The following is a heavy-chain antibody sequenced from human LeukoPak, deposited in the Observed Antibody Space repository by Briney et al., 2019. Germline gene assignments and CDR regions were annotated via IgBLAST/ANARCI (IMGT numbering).Heavy chain of an antibody. CDR3: ARDPIVVVPAANPSYYMDV. Sequence: PSETLSLTCTVSGGSISSGSYYWSWIRQPAGKGLEWIGRIYTSGSTNYNPSLKSRVTISVDTSKNQFSLKLSSVTAADTAVYYCARDPIVVVPAANPSYYMDVRGKGTTVTVSS. D-gene: IGHD2-2*01. CDR2: IYTSGST. CDR1: GGSISSGSYY. V-gene: IGHV4-61*02. J-gene: IGHJ6*03.